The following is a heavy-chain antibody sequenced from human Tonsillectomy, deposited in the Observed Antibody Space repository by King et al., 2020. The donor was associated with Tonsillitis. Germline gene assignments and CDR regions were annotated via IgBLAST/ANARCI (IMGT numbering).Heavy chain of an antibody. CDR3: AKDLTGGDNSYYYMDV. V-gene: IGHV3-30*18. J-gene: IGHJ6*03. CDR1: GFSFSTSG. D-gene: IGHD7-27*01. Sequence: VQLVESGGGVVQPGRSLRLSFAASGFSFSTSGMHWVRQAPGKGLEWVALISYDGSTKYYGDSVKGRFTISRDNFKNTLYLEKTSLKAEDTAVYYCAKDLTGGDNSYYYMDVWGKGTTVTVSS. CDR2: ISYDGSTK.